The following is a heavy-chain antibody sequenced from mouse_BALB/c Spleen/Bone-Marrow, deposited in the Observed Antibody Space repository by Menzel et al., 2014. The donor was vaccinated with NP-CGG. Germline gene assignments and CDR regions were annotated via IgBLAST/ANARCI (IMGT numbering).Heavy chain of an antibody. CDR2: ISYDGSN. CDR1: GYSITSGYY. V-gene: IGHV3-6*02. J-gene: IGHJ2*01. Sequence: ESGPGLVKPSQSLSLPCSVTGYSITSGYYWNWIRQFPGNKLERMGYISYDGSNNYNPSLKNRISITRDTSKNQFFLKLNSVTTEDTATYYCARGNYVDYWGQGTTLTVSS. CDR3: ARGNYVDY.